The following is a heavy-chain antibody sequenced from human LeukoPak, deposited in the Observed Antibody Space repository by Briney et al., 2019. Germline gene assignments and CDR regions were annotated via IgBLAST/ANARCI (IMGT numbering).Heavy chain of an antibody. CDR3: ARDHSSSSYPYYYYYMDV. CDR2: ISSSSSYI. D-gene: IGHD6-6*01. J-gene: IGHJ6*03. CDR1: GFTFDDYG. Sequence: GGSLRLSCAASGFTFDDYGMSWVRQAPGKGLEWVSSISSSSSYIYYADSVKGRFTISRDNAKNSLYLQMNSLRAEDTAVYYCARDHSSSSYPYYYYYMDVWGKGTTVTVSS. V-gene: IGHV3-21*01.